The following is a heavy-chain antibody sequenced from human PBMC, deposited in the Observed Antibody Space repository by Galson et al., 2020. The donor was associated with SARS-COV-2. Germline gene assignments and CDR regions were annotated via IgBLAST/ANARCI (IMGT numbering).Heavy chain of an antibody. J-gene: IGHJ4*02. D-gene: IGHD6-13*01. CDR3: ARAQDSSSWYSGYCY. CDR2: ISSSSSYI. CDR1: GFTFSSYS. Sequence: GGSLRLSCAASGFTFSSYSMNWVRQAPGKGLEWVSSISSSSSYIYYADSVKGRFTISRDNAKNSLYLQMNSLRAEDTAVYYCARAQDSSSWYSGYCYWGQGTLVTVSS. V-gene: IGHV3-21*01.